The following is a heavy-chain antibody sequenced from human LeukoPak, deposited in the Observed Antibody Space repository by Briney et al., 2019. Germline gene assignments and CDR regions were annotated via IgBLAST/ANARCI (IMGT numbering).Heavy chain of an antibody. V-gene: IGHV4-34*01. J-gene: IGHJ4*02. CDR1: GGSFRGCY. CDR3: ARGDILTGYSY. CDR2: INHRGST. D-gene: IGHD3-9*01. Sequence: SETLSLTCAVYGGSFRGCYWSWIRQPPAKGLGWIGEINHRGSTKYNPSLKSRVTISVGTSKDQFSLSLRSATAADTAVYYCARGDILTGYSYWGQGTLVTVSS.